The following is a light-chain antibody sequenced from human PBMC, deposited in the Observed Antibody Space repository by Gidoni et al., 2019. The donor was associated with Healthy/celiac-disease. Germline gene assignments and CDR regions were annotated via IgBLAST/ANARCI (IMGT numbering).Light chain of an antibody. CDR1: QSISSY. CDR3: QQSYSTPPYT. V-gene: IGKV1-39*01. J-gene: IGKJ2*01. CDR2: AAS. Sequence: DIQMTPSPSSLSASVGDRVTITCRASQSISSYLNWYQQKPGKAPKLLIYAASSLQSGVPSRFSGSASGTDFTLTISSLQPEDFATYYCQQSYSTPPYTFGQGTKLEIK.